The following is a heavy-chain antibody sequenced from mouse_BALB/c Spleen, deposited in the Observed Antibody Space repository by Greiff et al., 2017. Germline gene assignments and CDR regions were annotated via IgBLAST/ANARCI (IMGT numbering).Heavy chain of an antibody. D-gene: IGHD2-10*01. CDR1: GYSITSDYA. J-gene: IGHJ1*01. CDR2: ISYSGST. V-gene: IGHV3-2*02. Sequence: DVKLVESGPGLVKPSQSLSLTCTVTGYSITSDYAWNWIRQFPGNKLEWMGYISYSGSTSYNPSLKSRISITRDTSKNQFFLQLNSVTTEDTATYYCARERGRPTGFDVWGAGTTVTVSS. CDR3: ARERGRPTGFDV.